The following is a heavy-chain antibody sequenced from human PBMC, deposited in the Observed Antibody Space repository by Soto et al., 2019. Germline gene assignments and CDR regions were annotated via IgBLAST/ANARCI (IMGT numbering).Heavy chain of an antibody. V-gene: IGHV1-18*01. J-gene: IGHJ4*02. D-gene: IGHD4-17*01. CDR3: ARDRGDYDY. CDR1: GYTFTSYG. Sequence: QVQLVQSGAEVKEPGASVKVSCQASGYTFTSYGITWVRQAPGQGLEWVGWITGYNGNTNHAQRLQDRVTLTTATSTNTAYMELRSLRSDDTAVYYSARDRGDYDYWAQGTLVTVSS. CDR2: ITGYNGNT.